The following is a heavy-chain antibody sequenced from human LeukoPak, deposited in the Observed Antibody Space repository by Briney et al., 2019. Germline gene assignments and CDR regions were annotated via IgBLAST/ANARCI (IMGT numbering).Heavy chain of an antibody. Sequence: GGSLRPSCAASGFTFSSYGMHWVRQAPGKGLEWVAFIRYDGSNKYYADSVKGRFTISRDNSKNTLYLQMNSLRAEDTAVYYCAKEGYCSSTSCYTDQLDYWGQGTLVTVSS. D-gene: IGHD2-2*02. V-gene: IGHV3-30*02. CDR3: AKEGYCSSTSCYTDQLDY. CDR1: GFTFSSYG. J-gene: IGHJ4*02. CDR2: IRYDGSNK.